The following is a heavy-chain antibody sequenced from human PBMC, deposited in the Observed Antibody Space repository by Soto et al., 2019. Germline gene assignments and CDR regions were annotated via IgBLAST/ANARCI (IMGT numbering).Heavy chain of an antibody. J-gene: IGHJ4*02. CDR3: ARSNYWDYWFDY. D-gene: IGHD4-17*01. CDR2: MYYSGST. CDR1: GGSITSGDYY. V-gene: IGHV4-30-4*01. Sequence: QVQLQESGPGLVKPSQTLSLTCTVSGGSITSGDYYWSWIRQPPGKGLEWIGYMYYSGSTYYNPSLRSGGTISVDTFTNQFSLKLTSVTAADTAVYSRARSNYWDYWFDYWGQGTLVTVSS.